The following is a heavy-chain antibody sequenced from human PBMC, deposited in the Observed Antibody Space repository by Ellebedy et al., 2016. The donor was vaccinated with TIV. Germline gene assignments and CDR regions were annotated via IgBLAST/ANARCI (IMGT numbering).Heavy chain of an antibody. V-gene: IGHV3-7*03. D-gene: IGHD3-16*01. CDR2: IKRDGSEK. CDR1: GFIFSDYW. Sequence: PGGSLRLSCAASGFIFSDYWMTWVRQAPGRGLEWVANIKRDGSEKSYVDSVKGRFTISRDNAKNSLFLQMDSLRAEDTAVYYCATRYKSAIDSYLGVFDYWGPGALVTVSS. CDR3: ATRYKSAIDSYLGVFDY. J-gene: IGHJ4*02.